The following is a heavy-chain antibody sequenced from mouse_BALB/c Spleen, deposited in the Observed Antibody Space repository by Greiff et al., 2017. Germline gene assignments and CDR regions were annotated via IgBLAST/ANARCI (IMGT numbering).Heavy chain of an antibody. Sequence: EVNVVESGGGLVQPGGSRKLSCAASGFTFSSFGMHWVRQAPEKGLEWVAYISSGSSTIYYADTVKGRFTISRDNPKNTLFLQMTSLRSEDTAMYYCARRITTATDYAMDYWGQGTSVTVSS. CDR1: GFTFSSFG. J-gene: IGHJ4*01. D-gene: IGHD1-2*01. CDR3: ARRITTATDYAMDY. V-gene: IGHV5-17*02. CDR2: ISSGSSTI.